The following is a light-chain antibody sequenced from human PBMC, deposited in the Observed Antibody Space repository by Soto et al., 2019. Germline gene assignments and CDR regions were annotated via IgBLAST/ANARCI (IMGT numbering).Light chain of an antibody. CDR2: NNI. CDR3: QSYDTMLSGPGV. CDR1: SFNIGAGYD. Sequence: QSVLTQPPSVSGAPGQRVTISCTGSSFNIGAGYDVHWYQQLPGTAPKLLIYNNINRPSGVPDRFSGSKSGTSASLAITGLQPEDEADYYCQSYDTMLSGPGVFGGGTQLT. J-gene: IGLJ2*01. V-gene: IGLV1-40*01.